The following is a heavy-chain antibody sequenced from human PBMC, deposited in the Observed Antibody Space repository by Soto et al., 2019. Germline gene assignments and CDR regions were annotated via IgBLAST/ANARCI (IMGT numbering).Heavy chain of an antibody. CDR1: GYTFTGYY. V-gene: IGHV1-69*13. D-gene: IGHD6-6*01. CDR2: IIPIFGTA. CDR3: ARVFWQLVQLDGMDV. Sequence: SVKVSCKASGYTFTGYYMHWLRQAPGQGLEWMGGIIPIFGTANYAQKFQGRVTITADESTSTAYMELSSLRSEDTAVYYCARVFWQLVQLDGMDVWGQGTTVTVSS. J-gene: IGHJ6*02.